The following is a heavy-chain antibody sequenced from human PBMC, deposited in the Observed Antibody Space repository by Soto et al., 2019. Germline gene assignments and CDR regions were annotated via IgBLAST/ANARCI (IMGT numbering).Heavy chain of an antibody. CDR2: IYHSGTT. Sequence: SETLSLTCAVYGGSFSGYYWSWIRQPPGKGLEWIGEIYHSGTTNYNPSLKSRVTISVDTSKNQFSLKLSSVTAADTAVYYCARSVDPWGQGTLVTVSS. CDR1: GGSFSGYY. V-gene: IGHV4-34*01. J-gene: IGHJ5*02. CDR3: ARSVDP.